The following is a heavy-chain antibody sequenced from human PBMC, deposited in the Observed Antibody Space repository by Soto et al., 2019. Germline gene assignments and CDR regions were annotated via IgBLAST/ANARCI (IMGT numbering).Heavy chain of an antibody. V-gene: IGHV1-8*01. CDR3: ARTLYGDNVDY. CDR1: GYTFTSYD. D-gene: IGHD4-17*01. Sequence: QVQLVQSGAEVKKPGASVKVSCKASGYTFTSYDINWVRQATGQGLEWMGWMNPNTGKTGYAQKFQXSXPXTXXTSISTAYMELGSLRSEDTAVYYCARTLYGDNVDYWGQGTLVTVSS. CDR2: MNPNTGKT. J-gene: IGHJ4*02.